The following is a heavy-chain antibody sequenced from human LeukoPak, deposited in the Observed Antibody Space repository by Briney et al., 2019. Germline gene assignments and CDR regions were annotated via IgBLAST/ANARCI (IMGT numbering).Heavy chain of an antibody. D-gene: IGHD6-6*01. CDR2: IWSDQSHK. V-gene: IGHV3-33*01. CDR3: AREQYSTSFDF. J-gene: IGHJ4*02. Sequence: GGSLRLSCAASGFTFSTYGMHWVRQAPGKGLEWVALIWSDQSHKYYADSVKGRFTIFRDNSKNTLYLQMNSLSAEDTAVYYCAREQYSTSFDFWGQGTLVTVSS. CDR1: GFTFSTYG.